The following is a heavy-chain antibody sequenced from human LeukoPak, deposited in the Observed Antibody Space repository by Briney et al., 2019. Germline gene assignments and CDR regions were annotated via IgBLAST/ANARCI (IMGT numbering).Heavy chain of an antibody. CDR1: GFTFSRYW. J-gene: IGHJ4*02. V-gene: IGHV3-74*01. CDR2: INSDGSST. Sequence: GGSLRLSCAASGFTFSRYWMHWVRQAPGKGLVWVSRINSDGSSTTYADSVKGRFTISRGNAKNTLYLQMNSLRAEDTAVYYCARKLEGYDSSDNYQYLDYWGQGTLVTVSS. D-gene: IGHD3-22*01. CDR3: ARKLEGYDSSDNYQYLDY.